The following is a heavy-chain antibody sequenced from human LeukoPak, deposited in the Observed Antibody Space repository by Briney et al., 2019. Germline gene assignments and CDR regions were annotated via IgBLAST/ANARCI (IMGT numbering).Heavy chain of an antibody. CDR1: GFTFSSYG. Sequence: PGGSLRLSCAASGFTFSSYGMHWVRQAPAKGLEGVAFIRYDGSNKYYADSVKGRFTISRDNSKNTLYLQMRSLRVDDTAVYYCAGNHSSSSPFDYWGQGTLVSVSS. CDR3: AGNHSSSSPFDY. J-gene: IGHJ4*02. CDR2: IRYDGSNK. D-gene: IGHD6-6*01. V-gene: IGHV3-30*02.